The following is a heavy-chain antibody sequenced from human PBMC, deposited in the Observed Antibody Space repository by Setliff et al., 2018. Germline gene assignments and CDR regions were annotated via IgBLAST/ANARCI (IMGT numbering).Heavy chain of an antibody. D-gene: IGHD6-19*01. Sequence: PGGSLRLSCAASGFTFDDYDMNWVRQAPGKGLEWVAGIRWNAGDRCYADSVKGRFTISRDNAKNSLYLQMDSLRPEYTALYYCARGGPYYSGWYAMEYWGQGALVTVSS. CDR2: IRWNAGDR. V-gene: IGHV3-20*04. J-gene: IGHJ4*02. CDR1: GFTFDDYD. CDR3: ARGGPYYSGWYAMEY.